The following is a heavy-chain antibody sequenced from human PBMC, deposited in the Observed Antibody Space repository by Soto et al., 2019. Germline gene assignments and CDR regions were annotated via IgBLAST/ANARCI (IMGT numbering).Heavy chain of an antibody. CDR1: GGSISSGGYY. V-gene: IGHV4-39*01. J-gene: IGHJ6*03. Sequence: PSETLSLTCTVSGGSISSGGYYWSWIRQHPGKGLEWIGYIYYSGSTYYNPSLKSRVTISVDTSKNQFSLKLSSVTAADTAVYYCARRTTVTTLRYYYYYMDVWGKGTTVTVSS. CDR2: IYYSGST. D-gene: IGHD4-17*01. CDR3: ARRTTVTTLRYYYYYMDV.